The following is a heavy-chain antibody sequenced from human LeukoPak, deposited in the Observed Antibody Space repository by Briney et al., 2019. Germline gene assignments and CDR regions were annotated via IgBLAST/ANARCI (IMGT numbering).Heavy chain of an antibody. CDR1: GFTFSSYA. D-gene: IGHD3-9*01. CDR2: ISGSGGST. J-gene: IGHJ4*02. Sequence: SGGSLRLSCAASGFTFSSYAMSWVRQAPGKGLEWVSAISGSGGSTYYADSVKGRFTISRDNSKNTLYLQMNSLRAEDTAVYYCAKVPDYDILTGSFDYWGQGTLVTVFS. CDR3: AKVPDYDILTGSFDY. V-gene: IGHV3-23*01.